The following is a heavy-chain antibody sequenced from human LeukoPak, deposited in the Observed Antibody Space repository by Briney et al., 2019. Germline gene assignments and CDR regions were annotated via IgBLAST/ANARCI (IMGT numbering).Heavy chain of an antibody. Sequence: SETLSLTCTVSGYSISSGYYWGWIRQPPGKGLEWIGSIYHSGSTNYNPSLKSRVTISVDKSKNQFSLKLSSVTAADTAVYYCARKTAYCSSTSCYLAEDYYYGMDVWGQGTTVTVSS. CDR1: GYSISSGYY. CDR2: IYHSGST. D-gene: IGHD2-2*01. J-gene: IGHJ6*02. V-gene: IGHV4-38-2*02. CDR3: ARKTAYCSSTSCYLAEDYYYGMDV.